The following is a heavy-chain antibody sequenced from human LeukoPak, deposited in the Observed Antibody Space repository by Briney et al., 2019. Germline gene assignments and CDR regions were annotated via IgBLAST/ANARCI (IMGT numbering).Heavy chain of an antibody. CDR2: IYYSGST. Sequence: RSSETLSLTCTVSGGSISSSSYYWGWIRQPPGKGLEWIGSIYYSGSTYYNPPLKSRVTISVDTSKNQFSLKLSSVTAADTAVYYCASLGMGPGDAFDIWGQGTMVTVSS. J-gene: IGHJ3*02. CDR1: GGSISSSSYY. D-gene: IGHD1-14*01. CDR3: ASLGMGPGDAFDI. V-gene: IGHV4-39*07.